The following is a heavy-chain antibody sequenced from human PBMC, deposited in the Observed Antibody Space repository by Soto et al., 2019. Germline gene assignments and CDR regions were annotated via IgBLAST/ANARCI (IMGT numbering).Heavy chain of an antibody. Sequence: GAPVKGSCKASGLTFTSHYMHWVRQAPGQGLEWMGIINPSGGSTSYAQKFQGRVTMTRDTSTSTVYMELSSLRSEDTAVYYCASSVLRYFDWLDYWGQGTLVTVSS. V-gene: IGHV1-46*03. J-gene: IGHJ4*02. CDR2: INPSGGST. D-gene: IGHD3-9*01. CDR1: GLTFTSHY. CDR3: ASSVLRYFDWLDY.